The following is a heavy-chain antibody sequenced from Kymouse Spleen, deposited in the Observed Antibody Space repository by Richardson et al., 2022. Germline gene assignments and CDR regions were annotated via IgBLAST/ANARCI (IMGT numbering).Heavy chain of an antibody. Sequence: EVQLVESGGGLVQPGGSLKLSCAASGFTFSGSAMHWVRQASGKGLEWVGRIRSKANSYATAYAASVKGRFTISRDDSKNTAYLQMNSLKTEDTAVYYCTRPRYSGYDDFDYWGQGTLVTVSS. D-gene: IGHD5-12*01. CDR3: TRPRYSGYDDFDY. CDR2: IRSKANSYAT. CDR1: GFTFSGSA. V-gene: IGHV3-73*02. J-gene: IGHJ4*02.